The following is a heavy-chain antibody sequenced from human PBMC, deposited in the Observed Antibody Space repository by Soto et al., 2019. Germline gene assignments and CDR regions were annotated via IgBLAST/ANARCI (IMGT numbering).Heavy chain of an antibody. J-gene: IGHJ3*02. Sequence: PGGSLRLSCAASGFTFSSYGMHWVRQAPGKGLEWVAVISYDGSNKYYADSVKGRFTISRDNSKNTLYLQMNSLRAEDTAVYYCAKGTEDDAFDIWGQGTMVTVSS. CDR3: AKGTEDDAFDI. V-gene: IGHV3-30*18. CDR1: GFTFSSYG. CDR2: ISYDGSNK.